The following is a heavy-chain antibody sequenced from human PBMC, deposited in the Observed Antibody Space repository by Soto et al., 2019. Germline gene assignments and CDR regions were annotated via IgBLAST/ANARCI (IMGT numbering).Heavy chain of an antibody. CDR2: IIPILGIA. CDR1: VCTFSSYP. J-gene: IGHJ4*02. V-gene: IGHV1-69*04. D-gene: IGHD6-13*01. CDR3: ARDRYSGPGYSSSWAIDY. Sequence: ASVKVSCKASVCTFSSYPISWVRQAPGQGLEWMGRIIPILGIANYAQKFQGRVTITGDKSSSTEYMELSSLRSEDTAVYYCARDRYSGPGYSSSWAIDYWGQGTLVTVSS.